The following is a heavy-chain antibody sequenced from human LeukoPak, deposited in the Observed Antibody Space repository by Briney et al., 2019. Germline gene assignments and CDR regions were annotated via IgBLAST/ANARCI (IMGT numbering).Heavy chain of an antibody. Sequence: SETLSLTCTVSGGSISSGGSYWSWIRQHPGKGLEWIGYIYYSGSTYYNPSLKSRVTISVDTSKNQFSLKLSSVTAADTAVYYCARKAVTGDYYYGMDVWGQGTTVTVSS. CDR3: ARKAVTGDYYYGMDV. V-gene: IGHV4-31*03. D-gene: IGHD1-14*01. CDR2: IYYSGST. CDR1: GGSISSGGSY. J-gene: IGHJ6*02.